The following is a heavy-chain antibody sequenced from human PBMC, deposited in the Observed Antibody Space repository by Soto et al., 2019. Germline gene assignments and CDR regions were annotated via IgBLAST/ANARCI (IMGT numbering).Heavy chain of an antibody. Sequence: EVQLLESGGGLVQPGGSLRLSCAASGFTFSSYAMSWVRQAPGKGLEWVSAISGSGGSTYYADSVKGRFTISRDNSKNTLYLQMNSLRADDTAVNYCAKVQKGSRIVGHTGAYFDYWGERTLVTVFS. CDR2: ISGSGGST. J-gene: IGHJ4*02. CDR1: GFTFSSYA. D-gene: IGHD1-26*01. CDR3: AKVQKGSRIVGHTGAYFDY. V-gene: IGHV3-23*01.